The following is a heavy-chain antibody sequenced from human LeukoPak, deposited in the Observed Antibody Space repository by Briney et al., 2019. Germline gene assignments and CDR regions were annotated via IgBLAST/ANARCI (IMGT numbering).Heavy chain of an antibody. J-gene: IGHJ6*02. CDR1: GYTFTSYA. Sequence: EASVKVSCKASGYTFTSYAMNWVRQAPGQGLEWMGWINTNTGNPTYAQGFTGRFVFSLDTSVSTAYLQISSLKAEDTAVYYCARIAVAGGWHYYYYGMDVWGQGTTVTVSS. CDR2: INTNTGNP. CDR3: ARIAVAGGWHYYYYGMDV. V-gene: IGHV7-4-1*02. D-gene: IGHD6-19*01.